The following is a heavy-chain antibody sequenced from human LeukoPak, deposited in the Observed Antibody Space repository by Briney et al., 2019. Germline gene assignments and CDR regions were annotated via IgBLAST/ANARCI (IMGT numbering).Heavy chain of an antibody. J-gene: IGHJ4*02. V-gene: IGHV4-4*07. D-gene: IGHD1-26*01. CDR2: IYTSGST. CDR3: ARAGYIVGATLFDD. Sequence: SETLSLTCTVSGGSISSYYWSWIRQPAGKGLEWIGRIYTSGSTNYNPSLKSRVTMSVDTSKNQFSLKLSSVSAADSAVYYCARAGYIVGATLFDDWGQGTLVTVSS. CDR1: GGSISSYY.